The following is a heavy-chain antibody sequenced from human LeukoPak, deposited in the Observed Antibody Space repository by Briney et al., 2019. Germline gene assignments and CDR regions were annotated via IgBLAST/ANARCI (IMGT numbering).Heavy chain of an antibody. D-gene: IGHD3-3*01. J-gene: IGHJ5*02. V-gene: IGHV1-69*04. Sequence: SVKVSCKASGGTFSSYAISWVRQAPGQGLEWMGRIIPILGIANYAQKFQGRVTITADKSTSTAYMELSSLRSEDTAVYYCAGDHDFWSGYSVAYWFDPWGQGTLVTVSS. CDR3: AGDHDFWSGYSVAYWFDP. CDR1: GGTFSSYA. CDR2: IIPILGIA.